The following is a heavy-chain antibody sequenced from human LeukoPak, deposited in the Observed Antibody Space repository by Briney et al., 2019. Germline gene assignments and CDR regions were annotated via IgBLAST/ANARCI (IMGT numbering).Heavy chain of an antibody. D-gene: IGHD3-10*01. J-gene: IGHJ3*02. V-gene: IGHV3-23*01. CDR2: ISGSGGST. Sequence: GGSLRLSCAASGFTFSSYAMSWVRQAPGKGLEWVSAISGSGGSTYYADSVKGRFTIPRDNSKNTLYLQMNSLRAEDTAVYYCAKDLLALWFGESPNDAFDIWGQGTMVTVSS. CDR1: GFTFSSYA. CDR3: AKDLLALWFGESPNDAFDI.